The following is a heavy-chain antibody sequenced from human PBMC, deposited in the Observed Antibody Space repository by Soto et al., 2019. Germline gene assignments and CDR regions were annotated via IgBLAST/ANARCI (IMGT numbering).Heavy chain of an antibody. CDR2: IDPSDSYT. CDR3: ARRSITMVRGVRRDAFDY. Sequence: EVQLVQSGAEVKKPGESLRISCKGSGYSFTSYWISWLRQMPGKGLEWMGRIDPSDSYTNYSPSFQGHVTISADKSISTAYLQWSSLKASDTAMYYCARRSITMVRGVRRDAFDYWGQGTLVTVSS. V-gene: IGHV5-10-1*03. J-gene: IGHJ4*02. D-gene: IGHD3-10*01. CDR1: GYSFTSYW.